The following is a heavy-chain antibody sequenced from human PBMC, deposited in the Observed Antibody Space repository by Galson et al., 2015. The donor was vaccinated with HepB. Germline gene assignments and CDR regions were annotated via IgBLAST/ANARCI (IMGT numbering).Heavy chain of an antibody. Sequence: SLRLSCAASGFTVSSNYMSWVRQAPGKGLEWVSVIYSGGSTYYADSVKGRFTISRDNSKNTLYLQMNSLRAEDTAVYYCARAPGASSGYYAAGDAFDIWGQGTMVTVSS. CDR1: GFTVSSNY. V-gene: IGHV3-66*01. CDR2: IYSGGST. J-gene: IGHJ3*02. CDR3: ARAPGASSGYYAAGDAFDI. D-gene: IGHD3-22*01.